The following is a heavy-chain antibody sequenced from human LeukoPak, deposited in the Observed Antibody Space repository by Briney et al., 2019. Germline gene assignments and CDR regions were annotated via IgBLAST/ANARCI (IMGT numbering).Heavy chain of an antibody. CDR2: ISAYNGNT. CDR3: ARVHVRYCSGGSCYFDWFDP. CDR1: GYTFTSYG. V-gene: IGHV1-18*01. J-gene: IGHJ5*02. D-gene: IGHD2-15*01. Sequence: GASVKVSCKASGYTFTSYGISWVRQAPGQGLEWMGSISAYNGNTNYAQKLQGRVTMTTDTSTSTAYMELRSLRSDDTAVYYCARVHVRYCSGGSCYFDWFDPWGQGTLVTVSS.